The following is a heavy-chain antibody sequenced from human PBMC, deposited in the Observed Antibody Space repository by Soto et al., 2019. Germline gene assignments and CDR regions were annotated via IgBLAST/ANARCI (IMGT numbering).Heavy chain of an antibody. V-gene: IGHV4-59*01. CDR1: GGSISSYY. J-gene: IGHJ4*02. CDR3: ARGSYDSSGYYYRLRPPFDY. CDR2: IYYSGST. D-gene: IGHD3-22*01. Sequence: SETLALTCTVSGGSISSYYWSWIRQPPGKGLEWIGYIYYSGSTNYNPSLKSRVTISVDTSKNQFSLKLSSVTAADTAVYYCARGSYDSSGYYYRLRPPFDYWGQGTLVIVSS.